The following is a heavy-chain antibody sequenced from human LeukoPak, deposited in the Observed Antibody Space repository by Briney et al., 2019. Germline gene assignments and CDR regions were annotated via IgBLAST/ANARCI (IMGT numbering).Heavy chain of an antibody. D-gene: IGHD3-9*01. J-gene: IGHJ4*02. V-gene: IGHV3-30*04. Sequence: PGGSLRLSCAASAFTFSTYEMNWVRQAPGKGLEWVAVISYDGSNKYCADSVKGRFTISRDNSKNTLYLQMNSLRAEDTAVYYCARDDILTGYYISYYFDYWGQGTLVTVSS. CDR1: AFTFSTYE. CDR2: ISYDGSNK. CDR3: ARDDILTGYYISYYFDY.